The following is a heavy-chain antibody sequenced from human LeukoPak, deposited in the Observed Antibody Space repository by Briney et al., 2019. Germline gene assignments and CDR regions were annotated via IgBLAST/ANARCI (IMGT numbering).Heavy chain of an antibody. J-gene: IGHJ3*02. CDR1: GGSISTRSYY. CDR3: ARAPVFDAFDI. CDR2: IYTSGST. Sequence: SETLSLTCSVSGGSISTRSYYWSWIRQPAGKGLEWIGRIYTSGSTNYNPSLKSRVTMSVDTSKNQFSLKLSSVTAADTAVYYCARAPVFDAFDIWGQGTMVTVSS. V-gene: IGHV4-61*02.